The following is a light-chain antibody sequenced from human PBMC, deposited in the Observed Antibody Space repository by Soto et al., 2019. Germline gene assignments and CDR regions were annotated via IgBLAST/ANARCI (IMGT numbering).Light chain of an antibody. J-gene: IGKJ5*01. CDR3: MQALQTPIT. CDR2: LGS. Sequence: DIVMTQSPLSLPVTPGEPVSISCRSSQSLLHSNGYNYLDWYLQKPGQSPQLLIYLGSNRASGVADRFSGSGSGTDFTLKISGVEAEDVGVYYCMQALQTPITFGQGTRLEIK. V-gene: IGKV2-28*01. CDR1: QSLLHSNGYNY.